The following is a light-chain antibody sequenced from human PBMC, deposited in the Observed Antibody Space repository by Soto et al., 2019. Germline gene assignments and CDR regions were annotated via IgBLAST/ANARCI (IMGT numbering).Light chain of an antibody. CDR1: TSDVGSYDF. J-gene: IGLJ1*01. Sequence: QSVLTQPASVSGSPGQSITISCTGTTSDVGSYDFVSWYQQHPGKAPKLMIYDVTSRPSGVSNRFSGSKSGNTASLTISGLQAEDEADYYCSSYRSSVTHNYVFGTGTKLTVL. CDR2: DVT. V-gene: IGLV2-14*01. CDR3: SSYRSSVTHNYV.